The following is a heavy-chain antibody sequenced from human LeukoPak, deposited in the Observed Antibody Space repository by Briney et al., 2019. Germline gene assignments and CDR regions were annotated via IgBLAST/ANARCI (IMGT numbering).Heavy chain of an antibody. CDR3: ARDSYYYDSSGYVYFDY. CDR2: INPNSGGT. CDR1: GYTFTGYY. J-gene: IGHJ4*02. Sequence: ASVKVSCKASGYTFTGYYMHWVRQAPGQGLEWMGWINPNSGGTNYAQKFQGRVTMTRDTSISTAYMELSRLRSDDTAVYYCARDSYYYDSSGYVYFDYWGQGTLVTVSS. D-gene: IGHD3-22*01. V-gene: IGHV1-2*02.